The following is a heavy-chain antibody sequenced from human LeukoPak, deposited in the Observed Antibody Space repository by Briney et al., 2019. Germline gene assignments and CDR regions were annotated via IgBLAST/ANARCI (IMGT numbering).Heavy chain of an antibody. Sequence: GGSLRLSCAASRFTFTNYGMSWVRQAPGKGLEWDSSISGSGGGTYYADSVKGRFTISRDNSKNTLYLQMSSLRVEDTAVYYCARDPYSWWELPYFDYWGQGTLVTVSS. V-gene: IGHV3-23*01. CDR3: ARDPYSWWELPYFDY. CDR1: RFTFTNYG. CDR2: ISGSGGGT. D-gene: IGHD1-26*01. J-gene: IGHJ4*02.